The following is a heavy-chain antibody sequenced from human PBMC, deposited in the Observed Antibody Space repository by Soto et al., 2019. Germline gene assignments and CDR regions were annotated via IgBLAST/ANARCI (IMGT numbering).Heavy chain of an antibody. CDR1: GGSINSRSDY. Sequence: SETMDLTCTVSGGSINSRSDYWGWIRQPPGKGLEWIGSIYYSGSTYYNPSLKSRVTISVDTSKNQFSLKLSSVTAADTAVYYCARLGYCSGGSCSSKSPVDVWGKGTTVTVSS. CDR2: IYYSGST. V-gene: IGHV4-39*01. J-gene: IGHJ6*04. D-gene: IGHD2-15*01. CDR3: ARLGYCSGGSCSSKSPVDV.